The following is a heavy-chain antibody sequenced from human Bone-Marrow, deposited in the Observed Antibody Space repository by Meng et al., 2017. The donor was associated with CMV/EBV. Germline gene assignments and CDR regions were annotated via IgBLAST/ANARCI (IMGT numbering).Heavy chain of an antibody. J-gene: IGHJ4*02. D-gene: IGHD3-3*01. CDR3: ARGVGSVRFLEWLSTSGYFDY. V-gene: IGHV4-39*07. CDR1: GGSISSSSYY. Sequence: SETLSLTCTVSGGSISSSSYYWGWIRQPPGKGLEWIGSIYYSGSTYYNPSLKSRVTISVDTSKNQFSLKLSSVTAADTAVYYCARGVGSVRFLEWLSTSGYFDYWGQGTQVTVSS. CDR2: IYYSGST.